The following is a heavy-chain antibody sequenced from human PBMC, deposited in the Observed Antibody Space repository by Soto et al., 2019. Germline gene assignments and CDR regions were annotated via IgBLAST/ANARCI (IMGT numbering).Heavy chain of an antibody. J-gene: IGHJ4*02. D-gene: IGHD1-26*01. CDR3: ARRKWELLFDGGSSFDY. V-gene: IGHV4-39*01. Sequence: SVTLSLTCTVSGGSISSSSYYWGWIRQPPGKGLEWIGSIYYSGSTYYNPSLKSRVTISVDTSKNQFSLKLISVTAADTAVYYCARRKWELLFDGGSSFDYWGQGTLVTVS. CDR2: IYYSGST. CDR1: GGSISSSSYY.